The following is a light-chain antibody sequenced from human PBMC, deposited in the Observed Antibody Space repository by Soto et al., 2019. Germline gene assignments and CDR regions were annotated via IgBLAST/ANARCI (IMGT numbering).Light chain of an antibody. CDR2: GAS. CDR1: QSVRSTY. CDR3: QHYANSPLT. Sequence: EIVLTQSPGTLSLSPGERATLSCRASQSVRSTYLAWYQQKPGQAPRLLIYGASSRATGTPDRFSGSGSGTFFPITISRLEPEDFAVYCCQHYANSPLTFGGGTKVEIK. J-gene: IGKJ4*01. V-gene: IGKV3-20*01.